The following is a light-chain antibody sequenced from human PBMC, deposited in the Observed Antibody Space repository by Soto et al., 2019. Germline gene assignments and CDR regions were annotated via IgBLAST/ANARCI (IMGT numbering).Light chain of an antibody. J-gene: IGLJ3*02. Sequence: QSVLTQPASVSGSPGQSVTISCTGTSNDVGGFNYVSWYQQHPGKVPKLIIYDVTNRPSGVSNRFSGSKSGNTASLTISGLQTEDESLYYCSSYTSSSTVVFGGGTKLTVL. CDR3: SSYTSSSTVV. V-gene: IGLV2-14*03. CDR1: SNDVGGFNY. CDR2: DVT.